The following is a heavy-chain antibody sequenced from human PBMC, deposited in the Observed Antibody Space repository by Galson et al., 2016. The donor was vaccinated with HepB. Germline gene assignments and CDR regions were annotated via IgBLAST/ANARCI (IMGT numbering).Heavy chain of an antibody. Sequence: SLRLSCAASGFTFSNYAMSWVRQAPGKGLEWVAAISGSGGRTSYEDSVRGRFTISRDNSKNTLFLRMNSVGVEDTAVYFCAKRGFFGELDKWGQGTGVVVSS. D-gene: IGHD3-10*01. J-gene: IGHJ4*02. CDR2: ISGSGGRT. CDR1: GFTFSNYA. CDR3: AKRGFFGELDK. V-gene: IGHV3-23*01.